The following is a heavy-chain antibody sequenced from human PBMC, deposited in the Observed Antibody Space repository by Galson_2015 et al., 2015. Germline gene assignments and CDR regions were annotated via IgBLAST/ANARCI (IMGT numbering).Heavy chain of an antibody. CDR2: IYYSGST. CDR3: ARHETQSSTPYYGMDV. V-gene: IGHV4-39*01. D-gene: IGHD2-2*01. Sequence: ETLSLACPVSGGSISSGDYYWSWIRPPPGKGLEWIGSIYYSGSTYYNPSLKSRVTISVDTSKNQFSLKLRSVTAADTAVYYCARHETQSSTPYYGMDVWGQGTTVTVSS. CDR1: GGSISSGDYY. J-gene: IGHJ6*02.